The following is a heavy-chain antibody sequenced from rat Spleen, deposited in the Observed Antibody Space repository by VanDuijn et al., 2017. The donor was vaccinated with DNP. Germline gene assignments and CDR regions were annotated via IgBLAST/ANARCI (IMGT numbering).Heavy chain of an antibody. D-gene: IGHD1-11*01. Sequence: EVKLVESGGGLVQPGRSLKLSCTASGFNFNDYWMGWVRQAPGKGLEWIGTINKDSSTINYLPSLKDKFTISRDSAQNTLFLQMSNLGAKDTAIYYCARGPNYGGYTDYFDYWGQGVMVTVSS. CDR2: INKDSSTI. CDR1: GFNFNDYW. V-gene: IGHV4-2*01. CDR3: ARGPNYGGYTDYFDY. J-gene: IGHJ2*01.